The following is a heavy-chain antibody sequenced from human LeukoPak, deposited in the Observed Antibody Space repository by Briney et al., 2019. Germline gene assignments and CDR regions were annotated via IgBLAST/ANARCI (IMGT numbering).Heavy chain of an antibody. CDR2: IYYSGST. J-gene: IGHJ4*02. Sequence: SETLSLTCTVSGGSISSYYWSWIRQPPGKGLEWIGYIYYSGSTNYNPSLKSRVTISVDTSKNQFSLKLSSVTAADTAVYYCARRGIVGAIDYWGQGTLVTVYS. D-gene: IGHD1-26*01. CDR1: GGSISSYY. V-gene: IGHV4-59*08. CDR3: ARRGIVGAIDY.